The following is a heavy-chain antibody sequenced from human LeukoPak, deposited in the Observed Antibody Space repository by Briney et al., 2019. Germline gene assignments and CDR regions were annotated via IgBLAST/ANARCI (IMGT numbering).Heavy chain of an antibody. V-gene: IGHV3-30*03. Sequence: PGGSLRLSCEASGFTFWNYGVHWVRQAPGKGLEWVAVISYDGRNQQYADSVKGRFTMSRDNSRNTVYLQLNSLRTEDTAVYYCARDFDYWGQGTLVTVSS. CDR1: GFTFWNYG. CDR2: ISYDGRNQ. J-gene: IGHJ4*02. CDR3: ARDFDY.